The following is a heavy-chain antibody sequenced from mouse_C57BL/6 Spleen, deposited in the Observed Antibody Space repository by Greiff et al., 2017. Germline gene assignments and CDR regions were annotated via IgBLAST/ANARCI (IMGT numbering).Heavy chain of an antibody. CDR3: GGAGTNVDY. D-gene: IGHD3-3*01. CDR1: GYTFTSYG. Sequence: QVQLQQSGAELARPGASVKLSCKASGYTFTSYGISWVKQRTGQGLEWIGEIFPRSGNTYYNEKFKGKATLTADKSSSTAYMDLSSLTAEDAAVYCCGGAGTNVDYWGQGTTLTVSS. CDR2: IFPRSGNT. V-gene: IGHV1-81*01. J-gene: IGHJ2*01.